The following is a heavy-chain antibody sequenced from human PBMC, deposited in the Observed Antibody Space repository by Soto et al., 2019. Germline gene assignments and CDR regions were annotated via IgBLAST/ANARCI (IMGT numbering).Heavy chain of an antibody. CDR1: GGSISSYY. D-gene: IGHD3-22*01. J-gene: IGHJ3*02. Sequence: QVQLQESGPGLVKPSETLSLTCTVSGGSISSYYWSWIRQPAGKGLAWIGRIYTSGSTNYNPSPKSRVTMSVDTSKNQFSLKLSSVTAADTAVYYCAGGEGDYDSSGYYHAGWAFDIWGQGTMVTVSS. V-gene: IGHV4-4*07. CDR3: AGGEGDYDSSGYYHAGWAFDI. CDR2: IYTSGST.